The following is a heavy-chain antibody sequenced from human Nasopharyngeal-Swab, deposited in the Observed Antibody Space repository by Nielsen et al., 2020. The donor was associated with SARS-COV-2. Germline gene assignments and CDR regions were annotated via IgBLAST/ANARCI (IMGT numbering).Heavy chain of an antibody. V-gene: IGHV3-30-3*01. J-gene: IGHJ4*02. Sequence: GESLKISCAASGFTFSSYAMHWVRQAQGKGLEWVAVISYDGSNKYYADSVKGRFTISRDNSKNTLYLQMNSLRAEDTAVYYCARDLGGYVGYWGQGTLVTVSS. CDR3: ARDLGGYVGY. D-gene: IGHD5-12*01. CDR2: ISYDGSNK. CDR1: GFTFSSYA.